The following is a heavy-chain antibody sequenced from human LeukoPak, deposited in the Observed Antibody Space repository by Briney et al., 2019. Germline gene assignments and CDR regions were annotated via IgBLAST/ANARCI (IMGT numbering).Heavy chain of an antibody. J-gene: IGHJ4*02. Sequence: SVKVSRKASGGTFSSYAISWVRQAPGQGLEWMGGIIPIFGTANYAQKFQGRVTITADESTSTAYMELSSLRSEDTAVYYCARAPFFSNYYDSSGYYSYWGQGTLVTVSS. CDR3: ARAPFFSNYYDSSGYYSY. D-gene: IGHD3-22*01. CDR1: GGTFSSYA. V-gene: IGHV1-69*13. CDR2: IIPIFGTA.